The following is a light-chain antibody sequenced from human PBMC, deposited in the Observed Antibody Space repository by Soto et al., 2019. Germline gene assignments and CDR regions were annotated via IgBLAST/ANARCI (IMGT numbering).Light chain of an antibody. CDR2: GAS. CDR3: QQYGSSPRG. CDR1: QRVSSSY. J-gene: IGKJ1*01. Sequence: EIVLTQSPGTLSLSPGERATLSCRASQRVSSSYLAWYQQKPGQAPRLLIYGASSRATGIPDRFSGSGSGTDFTLTISSLEPEDFAVYYCQQYGSSPRGFGQGTKVEIK. V-gene: IGKV3-20*01.